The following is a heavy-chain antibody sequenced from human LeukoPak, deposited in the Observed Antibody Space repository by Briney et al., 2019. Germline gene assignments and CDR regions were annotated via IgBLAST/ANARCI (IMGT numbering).Heavy chain of an antibody. CDR2: SGASGYSA. J-gene: IGHJ4*02. CDR3: AKDTSIGKYCTNGVCSPFDY. V-gene: IGHV3-23*01. D-gene: IGHD2-8*01. Sequence: GGSLRLSCAASGFTFSSYAMSWVRQAPGKGPEWVAGSGASGYSAYYAESVKGRFTISRDNSKNMLYLQMNILTAEDTAVYYCAKDTSIGKYCTNGVCSPFDYWGQGTLVTVSS. CDR1: GFTFSSYA.